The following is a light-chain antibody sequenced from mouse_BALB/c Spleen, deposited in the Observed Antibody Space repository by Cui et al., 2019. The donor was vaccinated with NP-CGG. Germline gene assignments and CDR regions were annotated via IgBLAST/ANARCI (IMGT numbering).Light chain of an antibody. V-gene: IGLV1*01. J-gene: IGLJ1*01. CDR1: TGAVTTSNY. CDR2: GTN. Sequence: QAVVTQESALTTSPGETVTLTCRSNTGAVTTSNYANWVQEKPDHLFTGLIVGTNNRAPGVPARFSGSLIGDKAALTITGAQTEDETIYFCALWYSNHWVFGGGTKLTVL. CDR3: ALWYSNHWV.